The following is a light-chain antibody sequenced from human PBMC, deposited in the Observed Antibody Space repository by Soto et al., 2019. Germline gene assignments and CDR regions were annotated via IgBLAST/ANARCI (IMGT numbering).Light chain of an antibody. CDR3: AAWDDSLNGVV. V-gene: IGLV1-44*01. Sequence: QAVVTQPPSASGTPGQTIAISCSGGSSNIGSHTVNWYQQLPGTAPRLLIYSNTQRPSGVSYRFSGYESRTSASLAISGLQSEYEGDYYCAAWDDSLNGVVFGGGTKVTVL. J-gene: IGLJ2*01. CDR2: SNT. CDR1: SSNIGSHT.